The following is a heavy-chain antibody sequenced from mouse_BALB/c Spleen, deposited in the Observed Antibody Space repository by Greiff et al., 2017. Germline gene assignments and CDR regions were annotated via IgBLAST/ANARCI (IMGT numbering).Heavy chain of an antibody. Sequence: VQLQQSGAELVRPGTSVKISCKASGYTFTNYWLGWVKQRPGHGLEWIGDIYPGGGYTNYNEKFKGKATLTADTSSSTAYMQLSSLTSEDSAVYFCARGDGDYGFAYWGQGTLVTVSA. J-gene: IGHJ3*01. CDR3: ARGDGDYGFAY. D-gene: IGHD2-4*01. CDR2: IYPGGGYT. V-gene: IGHV1-63*02. CDR1: GYTFTNYW.